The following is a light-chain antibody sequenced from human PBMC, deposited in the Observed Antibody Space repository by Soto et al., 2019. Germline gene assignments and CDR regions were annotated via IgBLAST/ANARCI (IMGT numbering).Light chain of an antibody. CDR3: QAWDSSTVV. CDR2: QDS. J-gene: IGLJ2*01. CDR1: KLGDKY. V-gene: IGLV3-1*01. Sequence: SYELTQPPSVSVSPGQTASITCSGDKLGDKYACWYQQKPGQSPVLVIYQDSKRPSGIPERFSGSNSGNTATLTISGTQAMDEADYDCQAWDSSTVVVGGGTKVT.